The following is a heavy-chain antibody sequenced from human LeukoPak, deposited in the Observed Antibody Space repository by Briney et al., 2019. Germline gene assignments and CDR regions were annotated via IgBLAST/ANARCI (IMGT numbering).Heavy chain of an antibody. Sequence: ASVKVSCKASGYTFTSYGISWVRQAPGQGLEWMGWISAYNGNTNYAQKLQGRVTMTTDTSTSTAYMELRSLRSDDTAAYYCAGSAHDYGDYVSRGAFDIWGQGTMVTVSS. CDR1: GYTFTSYG. V-gene: IGHV1-18*01. CDR2: ISAYNGNT. D-gene: IGHD4-17*01. J-gene: IGHJ3*02. CDR3: AGSAHDYGDYVSRGAFDI.